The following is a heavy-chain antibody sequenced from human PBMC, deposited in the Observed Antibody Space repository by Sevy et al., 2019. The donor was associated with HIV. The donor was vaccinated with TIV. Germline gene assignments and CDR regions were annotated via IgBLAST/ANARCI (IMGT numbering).Heavy chain of an antibody. CDR1: GGSFSGYY. J-gene: IGHJ3*01. CDR2: INHSGST. CDR3: ARHCSVPCCSHAFDV. Sequence: SETLSLTCAVYGGSFSGYYWSWIRQPPGKGLEWIGEINHSGSTNYNPSLKSRVTISVDTSKNQFSLKLSSVTAADTAVYYCARHCSVPCCSHAFDVWGQGTMVTVSS. V-gene: IGHV4-34*01. D-gene: IGHD2-2*01.